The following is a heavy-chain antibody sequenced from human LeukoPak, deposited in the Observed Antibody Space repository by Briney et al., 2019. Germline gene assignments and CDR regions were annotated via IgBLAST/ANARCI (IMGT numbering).Heavy chain of an antibody. J-gene: IGHJ4*02. CDR2: INHSGST. CDR3: ARATVTLRDFDY. V-gene: IGHV4-34*01. D-gene: IGHD4-17*01. Sequence: PSETLSLTCAVYGGSFSGYYWSWIRQPPGKGLEWIGEINHSGSTNYNPSLKGRVTISVDTSKNQFSLKLSSVTAADTAVYYCARATVTLRDFDYWGQGTLVTVSS. CDR1: GGSFSGYY.